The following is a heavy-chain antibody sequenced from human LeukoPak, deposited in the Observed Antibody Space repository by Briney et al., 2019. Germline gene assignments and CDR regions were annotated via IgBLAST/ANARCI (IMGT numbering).Heavy chain of an antibody. CDR2: IIPILGIA. D-gene: IGHD3-3*01. CDR3: ASWVFGVVYAMDV. V-gene: IGHV1-69*02. J-gene: IGHJ6*02. CDR1: GGTFSSYT. Sequence: SVKVSCKASGGTFSSYTISWVRQAPGQGLEWMGRIIPILGIANYAQKFQGRVTITADKSTSTAYMELSSLRSEDTAVYYCASWVFGVVYAMDVWGQGTTVTVSS.